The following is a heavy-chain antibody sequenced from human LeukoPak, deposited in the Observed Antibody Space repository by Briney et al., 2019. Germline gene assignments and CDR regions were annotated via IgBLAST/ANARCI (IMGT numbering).Heavy chain of an antibody. CDR3: AREEDYYDSSGYYDY. CDR1: GGSISSGGYY. J-gene: IGHJ4*02. CDR2: IYYSGST. Sequence: PSQTLSLTCTVSGGSISSGGYYWSWIRQHPGKGLEWIGYIYYSGSTYYNPSLKSRVTTSVDTSKNQFSLKLSSVTAADTAVYYCAREEDYYDSSGYYDYWGQGTLVTVSS. V-gene: IGHV4-31*03. D-gene: IGHD3-22*01.